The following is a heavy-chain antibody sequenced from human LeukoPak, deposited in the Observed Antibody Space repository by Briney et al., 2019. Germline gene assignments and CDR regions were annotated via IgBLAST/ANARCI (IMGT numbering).Heavy chain of an antibody. CDR3: AREVGYCSSTSCPGNWFDP. V-gene: IGHV3-30*03. CDR1: GFTFSSCG. J-gene: IGHJ5*02. D-gene: IGHD2-2*03. CDR2: ISNDGSNK. Sequence: GGSLRLSCVASGFTFSSCGMHWVRQAPGKGLEWVAVISNDGSNKYYADSVKGRFTISRDNSKNTLYLQMNSLRAEDTAVYYCAREVGYCSSTSCPGNWFDPWGQGTLVTVSS.